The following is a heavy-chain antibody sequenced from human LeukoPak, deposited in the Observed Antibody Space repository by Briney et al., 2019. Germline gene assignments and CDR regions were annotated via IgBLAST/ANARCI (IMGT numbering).Heavy chain of an antibody. D-gene: IGHD5-12*01. Sequence: GGSLRLSCAASGFTFSNAWMSWVRQAPGKGLEWVGRIKSKTDGGTTDYAAPVKGRFTISRDNAKNSLYLQMNSLRAEDTALYYCAKDIYSGYDSRLAALGYWGQGTLVTVSS. V-gene: IGHV3-15*05. J-gene: IGHJ4*02. CDR2: IKSKTDGGTT. CDR1: GFTFSNAW. CDR3: AKDIYSGYDSRLAALGY.